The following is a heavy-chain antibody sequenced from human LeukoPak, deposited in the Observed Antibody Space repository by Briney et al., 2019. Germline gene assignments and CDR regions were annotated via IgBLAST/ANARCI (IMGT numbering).Heavy chain of an antibody. CDR1: GFTFSSYG. CDR3: AKDRKQHGIFDY. V-gene: IGHV3-30*02. Sequence: GGFLRLSCAASGFTFSSYGMHWVRQAPGKGPEWAAFITYDGSNQYYADSVKGRFTISRDNSKNTLYLQMNSLRPEDTAVYYCAKDRKQHGIFDYWGQGTLVTVSS. J-gene: IGHJ4*02. CDR2: ITYDGSNQ. D-gene: IGHD1/OR15-1a*01.